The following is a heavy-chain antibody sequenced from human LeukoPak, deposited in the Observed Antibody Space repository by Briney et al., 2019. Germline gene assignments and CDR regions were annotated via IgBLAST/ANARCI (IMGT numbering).Heavy chain of an antibody. V-gene: IGHV3-7*01. CDR3: ARSSGWIIDF. J-gene: IGHJ4*02. Sequence: GGSLRLSCAASGFTFSTFWVNWVRQTPGKGLEWVANIKQDGSEKYYVDSVKGRFTISRDNAKNSLYLQMNSLRDEDTAVYYRARSSGWIIDFWGQGTLVTVSS. CDR1: GFTFSTFW. CDR2: IKQDGSEK. D-gene: IGHD6-19*01.